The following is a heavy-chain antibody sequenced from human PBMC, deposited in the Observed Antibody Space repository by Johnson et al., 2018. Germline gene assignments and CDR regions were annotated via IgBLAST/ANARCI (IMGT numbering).Heavy chain of an antibody. CDR2: ISYDGGSK. Sequence: QVQLVESGGGVVQPGRSLRLSCAASGFTFSTYSMHWVRQAPGKGLEWVAVISYDGGSKYFADSVKGRFTISRDNSKSTLYLQMSSLRAEDTAMFYCARLSQQWNLDFSLDMDVWGKGTTVIVS. D-gene: IGHD6-19*01. CDR3: ARLSQQWNLDFSLDMDV. CDR1: GFTFSTYS. J-gene: IGHJ6*03. V-gene: IGHV3-30-3*01.